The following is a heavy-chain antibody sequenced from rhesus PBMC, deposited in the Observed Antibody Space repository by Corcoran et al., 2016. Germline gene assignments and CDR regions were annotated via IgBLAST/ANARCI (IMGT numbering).Heavy chain of an antibody. D-gene: IGHD6-37*01. V-gene: IGHV1-111*02. J-gene: IGHJ4*01. CDR1: GYTFTDYY. Sequence: EVQLVQSGAEMKKPGDSVKISCKASGYTFTDYYLHWVRQAPGKGLEWMGRIYPEDGEKRHAQKFQDRVTITADTSTDTADMELSSLRSEDTAVYYGATRGGWTYVDYWGQGVLVTVSS. CDR3: ATRGGWTYVDY. CDR2: IYPEDGEK.